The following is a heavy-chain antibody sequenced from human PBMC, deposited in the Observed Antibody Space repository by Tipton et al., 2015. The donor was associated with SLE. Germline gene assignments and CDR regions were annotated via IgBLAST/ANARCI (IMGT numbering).Heavy chain of an antibody. CDR1: GGSISSHY. V-gene: IGHV4-59*11. Sequence: TLSLTCTVSGGSISSHYWSWIRQPPGKGLEWIGYIYYSGSTNYNPSLKSRVTISVDTSKNQFSLKLSSVTAADTAVYYCARDGGQWLEYYYGMDVWCQGTTVTVSS. CDR3: ARDGGQWLEYYYGMDV. CDR2: IYYSGST. D-gene: IGHD6-19*01. J-gene: IGHJ6*02.